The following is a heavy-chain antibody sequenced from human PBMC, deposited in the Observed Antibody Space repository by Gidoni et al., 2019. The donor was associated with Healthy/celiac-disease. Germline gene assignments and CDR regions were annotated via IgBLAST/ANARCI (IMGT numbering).Heavy chain of an antibody. CDR2: INPNSGGT. Sequence: QVQLVQSGAEVKKPGASVKVSCKASEYTFTGYYIHWVRQAPGQGLEWMGWINPNSGGTNYAQKFQGWVTMTRDTSISTAYMELSRLKSDDAAVYFCARDRGLAYCGGDCYSGAFDIWGQGTMVTVSS. D-gene: IGHD2-21*01. V-gene: IGHV1-2*04. CDR3: ARDRGLAYCGGDCYSGAFDI. CDR1: EYTFTGYY. J-gene: IGHJ3*02.